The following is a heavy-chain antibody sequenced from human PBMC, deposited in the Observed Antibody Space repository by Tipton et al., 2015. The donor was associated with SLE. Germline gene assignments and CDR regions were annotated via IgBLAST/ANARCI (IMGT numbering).Heavy chain of an antibody. CDR1: GITFSDAW. J-gene: IGHJ4*02. Sequence: GSLRLSCAASGITFSDAWMSWMRQAPGKGLEWVGRIISERYGGTTDYAAPVKGRFTISRDDSENMMYLHMNSLRTEETAVYYCATWDSGLWGQGTLVTVSS. CDR2: IISERYGGTT. CDR3: ATWDSGL. D-gene: IGHD1-26*01. V-gene: IGHV3-15*01.